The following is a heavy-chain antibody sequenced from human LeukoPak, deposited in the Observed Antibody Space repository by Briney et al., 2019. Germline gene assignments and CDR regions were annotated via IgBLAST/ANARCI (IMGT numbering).Heavy chain of an antibody. CDR2: IIPIFGTA. Sequence: GASVKVSCKASGGTFSSYAISWVRQAPGQGLEWMGGIIPIFGTANYAQKFQGRVTITTDESTSTAYMELSSLRSEDTAAYYCASVRLTYYYYMDVWGKGTTVTVSS. CDR3: ASVRLTYYYYMDV. D-gene: IGHD1-1*01. V-gene: IGHV1-69*05. CDR1: GGTFSSYA. J-gene: IGHJ6*03.